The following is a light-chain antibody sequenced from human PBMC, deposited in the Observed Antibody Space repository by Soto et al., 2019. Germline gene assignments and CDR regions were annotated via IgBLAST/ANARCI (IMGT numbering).Light chain of an antibody. CDR3: QQLNSYPRT. CDR1: QDISSY. V-gene: IGKV1-9*01. J-gene: IGKJ3*01. CDR2: AAS. Sequence: IPLTQSPSSLSASVGDRVTISCRASQDISSYLAWYQQKPGKAPKLLIYAASTLQGGVPSRFSGSGSGRDFILTISGLQPEDVATYFCQQLNSYPRTFGPGTKVDIK.